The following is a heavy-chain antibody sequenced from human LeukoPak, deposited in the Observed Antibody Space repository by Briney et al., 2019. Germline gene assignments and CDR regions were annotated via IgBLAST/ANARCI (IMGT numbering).Heavy chain of an antibody. CDR1: GGTFSSYA. Sequence: SVKVSCKASGGTFSSYAISWVRQAPGQGLEWMGGIIPIFGTANYAQKFQGRVTITTDESTSTAYMELSSLRSEDTAVYYCARVGGNGGYDYVDYYYYYMDVWGKGTTVTVSS. D-gene: IGHD5-12*01. J-gene: IGHJ6*03. V-gene: IGHV1-69*05. CDR3: ARVGGNGGYDYVDYYYYYMDV. CDR2: IIPIFGTA.